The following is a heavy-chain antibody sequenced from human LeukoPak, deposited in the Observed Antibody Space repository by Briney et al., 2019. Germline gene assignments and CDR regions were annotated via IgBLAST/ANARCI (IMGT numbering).Heavy chain of an antibody. D-gene: IGHD2-15*01. CDR1: GFTFSTYA. Sequence: GGSLSLSCAASGFTFSTYAMNWVRQAPGKGLEWVSGISGSGGSTDYADSVKGRFTISRDNSKNTLYLQMNSLRAEDSAVYYCAKPRDSGGSWGYDNWGQGTLVTVSS. CDR3: AKPRDSGGSWGYDN. CDR2: ISGSGGST. V-gene: IGHV3-23*01. J-gene: IGHJ4*02.